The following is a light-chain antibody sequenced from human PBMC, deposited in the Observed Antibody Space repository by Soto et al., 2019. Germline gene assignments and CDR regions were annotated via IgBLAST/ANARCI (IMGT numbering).Light chain of an antibody. V-gene: IGLV2-11*01. Sequence: QSVLTQPRSVSGAPGQSVTISCTGTSSDVGTYNYVSWYQQHPGKAPKLMIYDVSQRPSGVPDRFSGSKSGNTASLTISGLQAYDESDYYCCSYAGSDTSVFGGGTKLTVL. CDR1: SSDVGTYNY. CDR2: DVS. CDR3: CSYAGSDTSV. J-gene: IGLJ2*01.